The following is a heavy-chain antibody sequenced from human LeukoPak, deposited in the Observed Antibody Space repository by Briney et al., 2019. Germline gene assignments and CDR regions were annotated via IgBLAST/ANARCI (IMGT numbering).Heavy chain of an antibody. D-gene: IGHD1-7*01. CDR3: ARTGTTFDDAFDI. V-gene: IGHV3-48*04. CDR2: ISSSSSTI. Sequence: GGSLRLSCAASGFTLSRYWMSWVRQAPGKGPEWVSYISSSSSTIYYADSVKGRFTISRDNAKNSLYLQMNSLRAEDTAVYYCARTGTTFDDAFDIWGQGTMVTVSS. J-gene: IGHJ3*02. CDR1: GFTLSRYW.